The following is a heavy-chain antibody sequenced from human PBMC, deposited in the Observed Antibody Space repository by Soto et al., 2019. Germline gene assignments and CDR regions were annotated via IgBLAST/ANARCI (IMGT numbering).Heavy chain of an antibody. CDR3: ARVDSITMVLGVILPPAFASRGHDTPLIRSCGTDPLSLTCAVYGGSFSGYY. V-gene: IGHV4-59*01. D-gene: IGHD3-10*01. CDR1: GGCISSYY. J-gene: IGHJ4*01. Sequence: SETLSLTCTVSGGCISSYYWSWIRQPPGKGLEWIGYIYYSGSTNYNPSLKSRVTISVDTSKNQFSLKLSSVTAADTAVYYCARVDSITMVLGVILPPAFASRGHDTPLIRSCGTDPLSLTCAVYGGSFSGYYW. CDR2: IYYSGST.